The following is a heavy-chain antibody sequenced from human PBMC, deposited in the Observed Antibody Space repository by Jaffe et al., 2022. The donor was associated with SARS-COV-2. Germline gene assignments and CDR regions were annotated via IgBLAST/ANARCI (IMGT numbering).Heavy chain of an antibody. V-gene: IGHV3-48*01. D-gene: IGHD3-10*01. J-gene: IGHJ4*02. CDR1: GFTFSSYS. CDR2: ISSSSSTI. Sequence: EVQLVESGGGLVQPGGSLRLSCAASGFTFSSYSMNWVRQAPGKGLEWVSYISSSSSTIYYADSVKGRFTISRDNAKNSLYLQMNSLRAEDTAVYYCVGSGSYQFDYWGQGTLVTVSS. CDR3: VGSGSYQFDY.